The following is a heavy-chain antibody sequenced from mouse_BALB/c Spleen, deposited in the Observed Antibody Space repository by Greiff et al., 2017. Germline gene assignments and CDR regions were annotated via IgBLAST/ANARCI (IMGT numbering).Heavy chain of an antibody. CDR2: IRSKSNNYAT. CDR1: GFTFNTNA. J-gene: IGHJ3*01. D-gene: IGHD2-10*01. V-gene: IGHV10S3*01. Sequence: EVKLVETGGGLVQPKGSLKLSCAASGFTFNTNAMNWVRQAPGKGLEWVARIRSKSNNYATYYADSVKDRFTISRDDSQSMLYLQMNNLKTEDTAMYYCVRVPYYGNYGAFAYWGQGTLVTVSA. CDR3: VRVPYYGNYGAFAY.